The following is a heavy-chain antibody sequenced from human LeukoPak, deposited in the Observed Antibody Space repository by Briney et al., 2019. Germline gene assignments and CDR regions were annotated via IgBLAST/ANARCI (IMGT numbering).Heavy chain of an antibody. CDR2: IYYSGST. D-gene: IGHD3-10*01. J-gene: IGHJ6*03. V-gene: IGHV4-39*07. CDR1: GGSISSSSYY. CDR3: ASRKVGLSRGYMDV. Sequence: SETLSLTCTVSGGSISSSSYYWGWIRQPPGKGLEWIGGIYYSGSTYYNPSLKSRVTISVDTSKNQFSLKLSSVTAADTAVYYCASRKVGLSRGYMDVWGKGTTVTVSS.